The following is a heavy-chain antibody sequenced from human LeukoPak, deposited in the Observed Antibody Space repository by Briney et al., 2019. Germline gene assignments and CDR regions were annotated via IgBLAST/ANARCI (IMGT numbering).Heavy chain of an antibody. CDR2: IYYSGST. Sequence: ETLSLTCTVSGGSISSSSYYWGWIRQPPGKGPEWIGSIYYSGSTYYNPSLKSRVTISVDTSKNQFSLKLSSVTAADTAVYYCALTVAGTYFDYWGQGTLVTVSS. CDR3: ALTVAGTYFDY. CDR1: GGSISSSSYY. V-gene: IGHV4-39*07. J-gene: IGHJ4*02. D-gene: IGHD6-19*01.